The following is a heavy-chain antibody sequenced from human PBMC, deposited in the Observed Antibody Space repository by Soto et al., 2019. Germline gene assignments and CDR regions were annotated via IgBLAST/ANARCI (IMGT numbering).Heavy chain of an antibody. CDR2: IFYSGST. Sequence: SETLSPTCTLSGDSITRSNIYWGWLRQTPGKGLEWLRIIFYSGSTFYNPAIKSRVPFSLDPSKNHFSLKLSFVTAADTAVYYCSRHKTTNLTVVSAFDPWGQGTRVTVSS. D-gene: IGHD3-22*01. CDR3: SRHKTTNLTVVSAFDP. J-gene: IGHJ5*02. V-gene: IGHV4-39*02. CDR1: GDSITRSNIY.